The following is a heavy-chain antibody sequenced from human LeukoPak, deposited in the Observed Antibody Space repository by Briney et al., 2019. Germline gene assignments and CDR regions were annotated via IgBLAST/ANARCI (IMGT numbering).Heavy chain of an antibody. Sequence: GGSLRLSCAASGFTFSNAWMSWVRQAPGKGLEWVGRIKSKTDGGTTDYAAPVKGRFTISRDDSKNTLYLQMDSLKTEDTAVYYCTTPYNYDSSGYPGDWGQGTLVTVS. CDR3: TTPYNYDSSGYPGD. CDR1: GFTFSNAW. V-gene: IGHV3-15*01. D-gene: IGHD3-22*01. CDR2: IKSKTDGGTT. J-gene: IGHJ4*02.